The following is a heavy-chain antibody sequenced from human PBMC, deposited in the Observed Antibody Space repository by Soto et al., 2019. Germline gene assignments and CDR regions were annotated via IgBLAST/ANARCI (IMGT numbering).Heavy chain of an antibody. J-gene: IGHJ4*02. D-gene: IGHD6-19*01. CDR1: GGSFSNYI. CDR2: TIPMFATA. Sequence: QVHLVQSGAEVKKPGSSVKVSCKASGGSFSNYIFAWVRQAPGQGLEWMGGTIPMFATAQYAQKLQGRVTIAAAESKSTVYMDLTSLTSDDTAVYYCARGLFGQQWLVGFDTWGQGTLVTVSS. V-gene: IGHV1-69*01. CDR3: ARGLFGQQWLVGFDT.